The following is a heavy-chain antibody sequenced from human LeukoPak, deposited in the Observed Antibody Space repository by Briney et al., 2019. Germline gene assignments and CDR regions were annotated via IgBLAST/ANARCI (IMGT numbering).Heavy chain of an antibody. CDR2: INHSGST. D-gene: IGHD3-10*01. Sequence: PSETLSLTCAVYGGSFSGYYWSWIRQPPGKGLEWIGEINHSGSTNYNPSLKSRVTISVDTSKNQFSLKLSSVTAADTAVYYCARVEEAAVRGVIMPFDYWGQGTLVTVSS. CDR1: GGSFSGYY. J-gene: IGHJ4*02. CDR3: ARVEEAAVRGVIMPFDY. V-gene: IGHV4-34*01.